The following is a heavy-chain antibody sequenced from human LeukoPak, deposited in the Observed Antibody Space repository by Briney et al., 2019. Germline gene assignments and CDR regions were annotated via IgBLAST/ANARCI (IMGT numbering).Heavy chain of an antibody. D-gene: IGHD5-24*01. Sequence: PGGSLRLSWAASGFTFSSYGMSWVRQAPGKGLEWVSAISGSGGRTYYADSVKGRFTISRDNAKNSLYLQTNSLRAEDTAVYYCARARRPKWDRDGYTSKESAFDIWGQGTMVTVS. J-gene: IGHJ3*02. V-gene: IGHV3-23*01. CDR1: GFTFSSYG. CDR2: ISGSGGRT. CDR3: ARARRPKWDRDGYTSKESAFDI.